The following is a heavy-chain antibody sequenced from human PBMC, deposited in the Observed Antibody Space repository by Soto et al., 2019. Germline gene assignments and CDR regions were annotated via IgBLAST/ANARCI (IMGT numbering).Heavy chain of an antibody. CDR2: IYYSGST. Sequence: SEPLSLTGPVSGGSISSSTYYWGWIRQPPGKGLEWIGSIYYSGSTYYNPSLKSRVTISVDTSKNQFSLKLSSVTAADTAVYYCATRIAAAGAWDYYFDYWGQGTLVTVS. CDR1: GGSISSSTYY. J-gene: IGHJ4*02. CDR3: ATRIAAAGAWDYYFDY. D-gene: IGHD6-13*01. V-gene: IGHV4-39*01.